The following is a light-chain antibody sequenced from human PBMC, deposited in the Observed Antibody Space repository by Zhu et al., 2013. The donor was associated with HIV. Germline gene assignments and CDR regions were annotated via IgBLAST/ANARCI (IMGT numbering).Light chain of an antibody. CDR1: QGIGSD. CDR3: QQLSSYPIFA. J-gene: IGKJ3*01. V-gene: IGKV1-13*02. Sequence: ALQMTQSPSSLSAVVGDRVTITCRASQGIGSDVAWYQQKPGKAPKVLIYDASTLHTGVPSRFSGSGSGTDFTLTISSLQPEDAATYYCQQLSSYPIFAFGPGTTVNIK. CDR2: DAS.